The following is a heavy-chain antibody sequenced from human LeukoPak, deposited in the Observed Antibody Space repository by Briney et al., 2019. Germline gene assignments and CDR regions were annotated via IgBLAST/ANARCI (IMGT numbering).Heavy chain of an antibody. Sequence: GGSLRLSCGASGITFSSYSMNWVRQAPGKGLEWVSYISSSGSTKYYADSVKGRFTISRDNARNSLYLQMNSLRAEDTAVYYCAWGGDSSGYYEYFDYWGQGTLVTVSS. CDR3: AWGGDSSGYYEYFDY. D-gene: IGHD3-22*01. CDR2: ISSSGSTK. J-gene: IGHJ4*02. CDR1: GITFSSYS. V-gene: IGHV3-48*01.